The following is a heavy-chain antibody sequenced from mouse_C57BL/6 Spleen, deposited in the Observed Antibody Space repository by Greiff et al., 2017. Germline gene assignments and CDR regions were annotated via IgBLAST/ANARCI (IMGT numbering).Heavy chain of an antibody. D-gene: IGHD2-4*01. Sequence: QVHVKQSGPGLVQPSQSLSITCTVSGFSLTSYGVHWVRQSPGKGLEWLGVIWSGGSTDYNAAFISRLSISKDNSEGQVFFKLHSLQADDTAIYYCARKYDYDYAMDYWGQGTSVTVSS. J-gene: IGHJ4*01. CDR1: GFSLTSYG. CDR3: ARKYDYDYAMDY. V-gene: IGHV2-2*01. CDR2: IWSGGST.